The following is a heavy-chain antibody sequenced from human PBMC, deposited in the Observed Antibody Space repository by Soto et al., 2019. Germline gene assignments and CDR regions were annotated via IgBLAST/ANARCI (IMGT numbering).Heavy chain of an antibody. CDR1: GFTFSTYA. J-gene: IGHJ4*02. Sequence: GGSLRLSCATSGFTFSTYAMNLVRQAPGKGLEWVSALSGSGGTTYYADSVRGRFTISRDNSKNTLFLQMSSLRAEDTALYYCAKQRAGYGSGSDTFYFDFWGQGTLVNVSS. CDR2: LSGSGGTT. D-gene: IGHD3-10*01. V-gene: IGHV3-23*01. CDR3: AKQRAGYGSGSDTFYFDF.